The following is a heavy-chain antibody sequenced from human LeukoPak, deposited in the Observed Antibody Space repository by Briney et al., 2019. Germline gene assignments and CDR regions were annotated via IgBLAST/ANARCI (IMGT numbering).Heavy chain of an antibody. CDR2: VYYKGNT. J-gene: IGHJ3*02. CDR3: ARAGLDAFDI. CDR1: GGSVSSSSYY. D-gene: IGHD3/OR15-3a*01. V-gene: IGHV4-39*07. Sequence: PSETLSLTCIVSGGSVSSSSYYWGWIRQPPGRGLEWIGSVYYKGNTYYIPSLKSRLTVSVDTSKNHFSLKLSSVTAADTAVYYCARAGLDAFDIWGQGTMVTVSS.